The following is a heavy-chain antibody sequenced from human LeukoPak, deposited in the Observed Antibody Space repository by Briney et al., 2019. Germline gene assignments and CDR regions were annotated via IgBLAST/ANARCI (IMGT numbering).Heavy chain of an antibody. CDR2: IYYSGST. V-gene: IGHV4-59*01. J-gene: IGHJ4*02. D-gene: IGHD6-19*01. CDR1: GGSISSYY. Sequence: SETLSLTCTVSGGSISSYYWSWIRQPPGKGLEWIGYIYYSGSTNCNPSLKSRVTISVDTSKNQFSLRLSSVTAADRAVYYCARVERWLVTDYWGQGTLVTVSS. CDR3: ARVERWLVTDY.